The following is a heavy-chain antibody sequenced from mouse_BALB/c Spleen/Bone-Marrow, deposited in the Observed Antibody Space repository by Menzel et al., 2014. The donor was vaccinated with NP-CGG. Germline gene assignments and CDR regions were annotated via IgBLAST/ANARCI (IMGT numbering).Heavy chain of an antibody. CDR3: ARSDGYRDMDY. CDR1: GYAFSSSW. CDR2: IYPGDGDT. Sequence: VQLQQSGPELVKPWASVKISCKASGYAFSSSWLNWVKQRPGQGLEWIGRIYPGDGDTKYNGKFKGKATLTADKSSSTAYMQLSSLTSVDSAVYFCARSDGYRDMDYWGQGTSVTVSS. V-gene: IGHV1-82*01. J-gene: IGHJ4*01. D-gene: IGHD2-3*01.